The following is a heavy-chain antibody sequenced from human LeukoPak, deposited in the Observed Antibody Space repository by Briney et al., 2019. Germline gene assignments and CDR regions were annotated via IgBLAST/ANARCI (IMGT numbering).Heavy chain of an antibody. Sequence: SVKVSCKASGGTFSSYAISWVRQAPGQGLEWMGGIIPIFGTANYAQKFQGRVTITADESTSTAYMELSSLRSEDTAVYYCARAPLIYYYDSSGYSYFDYWGQGTLVTVSS. J-gene: IGHJ4*02. CDR3: ARAPLIYYYDSSGYSYFDY. CDR1: GGTFSSYA. CDR2: IIPIFGTA. D-gene: IGHD3-22*01. V-gene: IGHV1-69*13.